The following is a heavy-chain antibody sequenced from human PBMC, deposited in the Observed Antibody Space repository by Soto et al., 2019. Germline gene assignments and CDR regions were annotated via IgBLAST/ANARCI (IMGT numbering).Heavy chain of an antibody. V-gene: IGHV1-18*01. Sequence: ASVKVSCKASGYTFTSYGISWVRQAPGQGLEWMGWISAYNGNTNYAQKLQGRVTMTTDTSTSTAYMELRSLRSDDTAVYYCARAFYDSSGDNNWFDPWGQGTLVTVSS. CDR1: GYTFTSYG. CDR2: ISAYNGNT. D-gene: IGHD3-22*01. J-gene: IGHJ5*02. CDR3: ARAFYDSSGDNNWFDP.